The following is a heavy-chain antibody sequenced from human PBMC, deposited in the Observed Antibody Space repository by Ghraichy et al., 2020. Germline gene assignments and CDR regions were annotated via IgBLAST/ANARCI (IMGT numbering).Heavy chain of an antibody. Sequence: GESLNISCAASGFTFSSYWMHWVRQAPGKGLVWVSRIDSDGSSTTYADSVKGRFTISRDNAKNTLYLQMNSLRAEDTAVYYCAREGTTVTTRRTYYYYGMDVWGQGTTVTVSS. V-gene: IGHV3-74*01. J-gene: IGHJ6*02. CDR2: IDSDGSST. CDR1: GFTFSSYW. CDR3: AREGTTVTTRRTYYYYGMDV. D-gene: IGHD4-11*01.